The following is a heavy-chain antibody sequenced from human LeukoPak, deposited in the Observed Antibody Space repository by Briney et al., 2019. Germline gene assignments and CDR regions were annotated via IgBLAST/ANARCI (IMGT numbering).Heavy chain of an antibody. D-gene: IGHD3-10*01. Sequence: PSETLSLTCTVSGGSISSYYWSWMRQPPGKGLEWIGYIYYSGSTNYNPSLKSRVTISVDTSKNEFSLKLSSVTAADTAVYYCARRGHYMDVWGKGTTVTISS. CDR3: ARRGHYMDV. CDR1: GGSISSYY. V-gene: IGHV4-59*08. J-gene: IGHJ6*03. CDR2: IYYSGST.